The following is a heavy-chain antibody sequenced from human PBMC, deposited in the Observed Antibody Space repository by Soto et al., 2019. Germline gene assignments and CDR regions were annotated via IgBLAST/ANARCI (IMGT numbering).Heavy chain of an antibody. CDR2: IYHSGST. Sequence: SETXSXXCAVSGGSISSGGYSWSWIRQPPGKGLEWIGYIYHSGSTYYNPSLKSRVTISVDRSKNQFSLKLSSVTAADTAVYYCARVPDRWGQGTLVTVSS. V-gene: IGHV4-30-2*01. D-gene: IGHD2-2*01. CDR3: ARVPDR. CDR1: GGSISSGGYS. J-gene: IGHJ5*02.